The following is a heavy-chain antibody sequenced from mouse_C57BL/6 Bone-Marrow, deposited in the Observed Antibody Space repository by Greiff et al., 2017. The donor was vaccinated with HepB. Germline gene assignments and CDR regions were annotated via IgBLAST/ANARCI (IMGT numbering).Heavy chain of an antibody. V-gene: IGHV1-50*01. J-gene: IGHJ4*01. CDR3: ARSPLTTVVATNAMDY. Sequence: QVQLQQPGAELVKPGASVKLSCKASGYTFTSYWMQWVKQRPGQGLEWIGEIDPSDSYTNYNQKFKVKATLTVDTSSSTAYMQLSSLTSEDSAVYYCARSPLTTVVATNAMDYWGQGTSVTVSS. D-gene: IGHD1-1*01. CDR2: IDPSDSYT. CDR1: GYTFTSYW.